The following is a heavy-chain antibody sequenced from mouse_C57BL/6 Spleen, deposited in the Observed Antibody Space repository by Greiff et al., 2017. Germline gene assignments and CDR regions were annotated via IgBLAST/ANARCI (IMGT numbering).Heavy chain of an antibody. V-gene: IGHV5-17*01. CDR2: ISSGSSTI. Sequence: EVKRVESGGGLVKPGGSLKLSCAASGFTFSDYGMHWVRQAPEKGLEWVAYISSGSSTIYYADTVKGRFPISRDNAKNTLFLQMTSLRSEDTAMYYCARLGQGAMDYWGQGTSVTVSS. CDR1: GFTFSDYG. CDR3: ARLGQGAMDY. J-gene: IGHJ4*01. D-gene: IGHD4-1*01.